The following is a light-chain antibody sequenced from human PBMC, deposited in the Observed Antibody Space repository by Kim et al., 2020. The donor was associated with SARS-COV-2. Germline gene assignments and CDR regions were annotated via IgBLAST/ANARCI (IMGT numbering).Light chain of an antibody. Sequence: SPAGGTAPSSGSAREVSSSYLAWYQQKPGQAPRLLIYGASARATGIPARFSGSGSGTDFTLTISRLEPEDFAVYYCQQYGGSPLTFGQGTRLEIK. J-gene: IGKJ5*01. CDR2: GAS. V-gene: IGKV3D-20*01. CDR1: REVSSSY. CDR3: QQYGGSPLT.